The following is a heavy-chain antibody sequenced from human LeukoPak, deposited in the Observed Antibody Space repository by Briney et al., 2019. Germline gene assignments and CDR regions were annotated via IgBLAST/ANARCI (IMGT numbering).Heavy chain of an antibody. D-gene: IGHD1-26*01. Sequence: SVKVSCKASGGTFSSYAISWVRQAPGQGLEWMGRIIPILGIANYAQKFQGRVTITADKSTSTTHMELSSLRSEDTAVYYCASAGIVGATALYYFDYWGQGTLVTVSS. V-gene: IGHV1-69*04. CDR3: ASAGIVGATALYYFDY. CDR1: GGTFSSYA. CDR2: IIPILGIA. J-gene: IGHJ4*02.